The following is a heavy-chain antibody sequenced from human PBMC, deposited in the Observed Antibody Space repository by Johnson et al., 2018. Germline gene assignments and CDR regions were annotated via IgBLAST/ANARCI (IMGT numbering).Heavy chain of an antibody. D-gene: IGHD3-3*01. CDR1: SGSFSGYY. CDR3: ASSPAYYDFWSGYWDYYYGMDV. V-gene: IGHV4-34*01. CDR2: INHSGRT. J-gene: IGHJ6*02. Sequence: QVQLQQGGAGLLKPSGTLSLTCAVYSGSFSGYYWSWIRQPPGTGLEWIGEINHSGRTNYNPSLKSRVTISVDTSKNQFSLKLSSVTAADTAVYYCASSPAYYDFWSGYWDYYYGMDVWGQGTTVTVSS.